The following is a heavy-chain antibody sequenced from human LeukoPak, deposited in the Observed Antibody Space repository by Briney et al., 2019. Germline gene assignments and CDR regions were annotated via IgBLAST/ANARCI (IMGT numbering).Heavy chain of an antibody. D-gene: IGHD1-1*01. CDR1: GGPFSKYN. CDR2: FIPIFNMA. CDR3: ASLGGLYQLPVFDY. J-gene: IGHJ4*02. V-gene: IGHV1-69*02. Sequence: SVKVSCKASGGPFSKYNIGWVRQAPGQGLEWLGRFIPIFNMANYAQKFQGRVTITADKSTSTAYMELTSLRSEDTALYYCASLGGLYQLPVFDYWGQGTLVTVSS.